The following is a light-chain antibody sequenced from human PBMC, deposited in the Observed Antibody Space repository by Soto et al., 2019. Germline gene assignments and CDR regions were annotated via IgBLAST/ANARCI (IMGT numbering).Light chain of an antibody. CDR3: RSYAGSSTMT. CDR2: EDT. Sequence: QSALSQPASVSGSRGQSITISCTGTSSDVGNYNLVSWYQQYPGKAPKLMIFEDTKRPSGVSHRFSGSKSGNTASLTIAGLQPEDAADYYCRSYAGSSTMTFGGGTKLTVL. V-gene: IGLV2-23*01. CDR1: SSDVGNYNL. J-gene: IGLJ2*01.